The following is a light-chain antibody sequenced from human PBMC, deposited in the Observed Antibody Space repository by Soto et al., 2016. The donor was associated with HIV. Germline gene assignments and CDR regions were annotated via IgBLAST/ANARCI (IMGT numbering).Light chain of an antibody. J-gene: IGLJ3*02. Sequence: SYELPQPPSASVAPGKTARITCGGNDIGSKSVHWYQQKPGQAPVLVVYDDDDRPSGIPERFSGSSSGNTATLTISRVEIGDEADYYCQVWDSSSDHWVFGGGTKLTV. CDR3: QVWDSSSDHWV. V-gene: IGLV3-21*03. CDR1: DIGSKS. CDR2: DDD.